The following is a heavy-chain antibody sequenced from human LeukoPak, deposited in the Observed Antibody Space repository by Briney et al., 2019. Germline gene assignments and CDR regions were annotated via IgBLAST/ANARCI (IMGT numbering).Heavy chain of an antibody. V-gene: IGHV3-7*01. J-gene: IGHJ4*02. Sequence: ESGGSLRLSCAASGFTFSSYWMSWVRQAPGKGLEWVANIKQDGSEKYYVDPVKGRFTISRDNAKNSLYLQMNSLRAEDTAVYYCARCRYDSSGPRWDYWGQGTLVTVSS. CDR1: GFTFSSYW. CDR3: ARCRYDSSGPRWDY. D-gene: IGHD3-22*01. CDR2: IKQDGSEK.